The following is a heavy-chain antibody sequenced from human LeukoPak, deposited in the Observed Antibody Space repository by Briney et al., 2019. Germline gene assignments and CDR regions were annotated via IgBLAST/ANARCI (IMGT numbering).Heavy chain of an antibody. CDR1: GFTFSSYS. J-gene: IGHJ4*02. V-gene: IGHV3-48*01. CDR3: AKGRGEQF. Sequence: GGSLRLSCAASGFTFSSYSMNWVRQAPGKGLEWVSYISSSSSTIYYADSVKGRFTISRDNSKNTLYLQMNSLRAEDTAVYYCAKGRGEQFWGQGTLVTVSS. D-gene: IGHD3-16*01. CDR2: ISSSSSTI.